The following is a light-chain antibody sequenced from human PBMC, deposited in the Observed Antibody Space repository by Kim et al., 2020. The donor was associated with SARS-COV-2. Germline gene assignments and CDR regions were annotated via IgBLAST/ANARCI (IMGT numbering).Light chain of an antibody. J-gene: IGLJ1*01. Sequence: SSELTQDPTVSVALGQTVRITCQGDSLRKSYASWYQQKPGQAPILVMSDENNRPSGIPDRFSGSSSGSTASLTITGAQAEDEADYYCCSRDSSAKVYAFGTGTKVTVL. V-gene: IGLV3-19*01. CDR3: CSRDSSAKVYA. CDR1: SLRKSY. CDR2: DEN.